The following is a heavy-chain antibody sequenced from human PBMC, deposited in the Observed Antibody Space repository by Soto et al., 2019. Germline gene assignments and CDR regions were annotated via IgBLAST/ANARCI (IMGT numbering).Heavy chain of an antibody. Sequence: VQLVESGGGLVQPGGSLRLSCAASGFTFSTYNMNWVRQAPGKGLEWVSYISSSSSTMYYADSVKGRFTISRDNAKNSLYLQINSLRDEDTAVYYCSRDGRFDYWGQGTLVTVSS. CDR1: GFTFSTYN. CDR2: ISSSSSTM. V-gene: IGHV3-48*02. CDR3: SRDGRFDY. J-gene: IGHJ4*02.